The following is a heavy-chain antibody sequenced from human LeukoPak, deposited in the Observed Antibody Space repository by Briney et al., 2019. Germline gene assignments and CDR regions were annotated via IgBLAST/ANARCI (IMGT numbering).Heavy chain of an antibody. V-gene: IGHV5-51*01. CDR2: IYPGDSDT. Sequence: GESLKISCKGSGYSFISYWIGWVRQMPGKGLEWMGIIYPGDSDTRYGPSFQGQVTISADKSISTAYLQWNSLKASDTAMYYCARPVCTTTTCYGYYFDYRGQGTLVTVSS. J-gene: IGHJ4*02. CDR1: GYSFISYW. D-gene: IGHD2-2*01. CDR3: ARPVCTTTTCYGYYFDY.